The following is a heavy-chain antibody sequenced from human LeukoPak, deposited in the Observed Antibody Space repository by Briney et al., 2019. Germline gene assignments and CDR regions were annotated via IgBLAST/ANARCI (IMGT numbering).Heavy chain of an antibody. CDR1: GFTFGDYA. Sequence: PGRSLRLSCTASGFTFGDYAMSWVRQAPGKGLEWVGFIRSKAYGGTTEYAASVKGRFTTSRDDSKSIAYLQMNSLKTEDTAVYYCTRSAVAGDIDYWGQGTLVTVSS. J-gene: IGHJ4*02. CDR3: TRSAVAGDIDY. V-gene: IGHV3-49*04. D-gene: IGHD6-19*01. CDR2: IRSKAYGGTT.